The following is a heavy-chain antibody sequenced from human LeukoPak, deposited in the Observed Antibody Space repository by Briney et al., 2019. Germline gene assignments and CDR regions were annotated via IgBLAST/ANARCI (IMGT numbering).Heavy chain of an antibody. Sequence: QAGGSLRLSCEASGFTFSSYTMTWVRQAPGKGLEWGSHISRGGDTTYYADCVKGRFTIARDNSTNTLYLQMNSLRAENTAVFYCAKVATKGNYYDSSGYSLDYWGQGTLVTVSS. CDR1: GFTFSSYT. CDR3: AKVATKGNYYDSSGYSLDY. V-gene: IGHV3-23*01. CDR2: ISRGGDTT. D-gene: IGHD3-22*01. J-gene: IGHJ4*02.